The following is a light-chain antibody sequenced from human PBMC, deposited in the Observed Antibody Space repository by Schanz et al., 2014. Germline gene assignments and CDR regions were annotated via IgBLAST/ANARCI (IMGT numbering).Light chain of an antibody. CDR1: QSVSSSY. CDR3: QQYGSSPTRT. J-gene: IGKJ1*01. CDR2: GAS. V-gene: IGKV3-20*01. Sequence: EIVLTQSPGTLSLSPGERATLSCRASQSVSSSYLAWYQQKPGQAPRLLIYGASSRATSIPDRFSGSGYGKRFSINISRLANEDSEVYYCQQYGSSPTRTFGQGTKVEIK.